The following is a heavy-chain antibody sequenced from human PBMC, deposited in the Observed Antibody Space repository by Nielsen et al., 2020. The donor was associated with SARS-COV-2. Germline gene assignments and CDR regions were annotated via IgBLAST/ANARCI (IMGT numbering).Heavy chain of an antibody. Sequence: SVKVSCKASGYTFTSNDITWVRQAPGQGLEWMGGIVFGTVYHAQIFQDRVTITADESTSTVYMELSSLRSEDTAVYYCATERSGVVPGPLGLGPWYIYYYMDVWGKGTTVTVSS. J-gene: IGHJ6*03. CDR1: GYTFTSND. CDR3: ATERSGVVPGPLGLGPWYIYYYMDV. V-gene: IGHV1-69*13. CDR2: IVFGTV. D-gene: IGHD2-2*01.